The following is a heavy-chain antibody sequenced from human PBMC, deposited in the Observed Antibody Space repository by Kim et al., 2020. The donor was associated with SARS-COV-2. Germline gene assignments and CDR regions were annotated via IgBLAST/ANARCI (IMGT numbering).Heavy chain of an antibody. D-gene: IGHD6-13*01. J-gene: IGHJ5*02. V-gene: IGHV4-39*02. Sequence: SETLSLTCTVSGGSISSSSYYWGWIRQPPGKGLEWIGSIYYSGSTYYNPSLKSRVTISVDTSKNQFSLKLSSVTAADTAVYYCARDIAVEGSSWYTPRTYNWFDPWGQGTLVTVSS. CDR3: ARDIAVEGSSWYTPRTYNWFDP. CDR1: GGSISSSSYY. CDR2: IYYSGST.